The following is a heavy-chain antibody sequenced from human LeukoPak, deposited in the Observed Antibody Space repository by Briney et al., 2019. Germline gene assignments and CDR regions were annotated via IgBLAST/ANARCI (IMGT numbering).Heavy chain of an antibody. Sequence: GASVKVSCKASGYTFTSYGISWVRQAPGQGLEWMGWISAYNGNTNYAQKPQGRGTMTTDTSTSAAYMELRSLRSDDTAVYYCARDSRIPRGWFDPWGQGTLVTVSS. D-gene: IGHD2-21*01. CDR2: ISAYNGNT. CDR3: ARDSRIPRGWFDP. CDR1: GYTFTSYG. V-gene: IGHV1-18*01. J-gene: IGHJ5*02.